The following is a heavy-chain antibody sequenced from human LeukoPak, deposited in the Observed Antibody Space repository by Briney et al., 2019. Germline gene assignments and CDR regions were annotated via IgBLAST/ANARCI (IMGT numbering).Heavy chain of an antibody. D-gene: IGHD6-13*01. V-gene: IGHV3-7*01. J-gene: IGHJ4*02. CDR1: GGSITSSNW. Sequence: PSGTLSLTCAISGGSITSSNWWTWVRQPPGKGLEWVASTGQYGHDNDYVDSVRGRFTISRDFAKISLFLQMNSLRVEDTAVYYCAAGGAPGRFDYWGRGAPVTVSS. CDR2: TGQYGHDN. CDR3: AAGGAPGRFDY.